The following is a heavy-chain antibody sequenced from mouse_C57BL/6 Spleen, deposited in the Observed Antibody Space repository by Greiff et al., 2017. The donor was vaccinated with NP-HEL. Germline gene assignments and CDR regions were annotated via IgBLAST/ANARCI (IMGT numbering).Heavy chain of an antibody. CDR1: GYTFTSYW. V-gene: IGHV1-52*01. Sequence: QVQLQQSGAEPVRPGSSVKLSCKASGYTFTSYWMHWVKQRPIQGLEWIGNIDPSDSETHYNQKFKDKATLTVDKSSSTAYMQLSSLTSEDSAVYYCARDGNMDYGSSYAAYWGQGTLVTVSA. CDR3: ARDGNMDYGSSYAAY. CDR2: IDPSDSET. J-gene: IGHJ3*01. D-gene: IGHD1-1*01.